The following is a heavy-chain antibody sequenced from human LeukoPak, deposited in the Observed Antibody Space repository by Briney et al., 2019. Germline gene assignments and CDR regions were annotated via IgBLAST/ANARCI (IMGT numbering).Heavy chain of an antibody. CDR3: VAPLFDWEYFDY. V-gene: IGHV3-23*01. Sequence: PGGSLRLSCAASGFTFSSYAMSWVRQAPGKGLEWVSAISGSGGSTYYADSVKGRFTISRDNSKNTLYLQMNSLRAEDTAVYYCVAPLFDWEYFDYWGQGTLVNVSS. J-gene: IGHJ4*02. CDR1: GFTFSSYA. CDR2: ISGSGGST. D-gene: IGHD3-9*01.